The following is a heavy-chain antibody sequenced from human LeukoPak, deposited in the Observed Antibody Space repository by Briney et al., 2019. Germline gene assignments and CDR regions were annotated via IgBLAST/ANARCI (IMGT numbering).Heavy chain of an antibody. Sequence: SETLSLTCTVSGGSIRSHYWNWIRQPPGKELEWIGYIFYTGSTDYNPSLKSRVSMSVDTSKNQFSLNLSSVTAADTALYHCAREGAVAGRGYYFDLWGRATPVTVSS. CDR3: AREGAVAGRGYYFDL. V-gene: IGHV4-59*11. CDR1: GGSIRSHY. D-gene: IGHD6-19*01. CDR2: IFYTGST. J-gene: IGHJ2*01.